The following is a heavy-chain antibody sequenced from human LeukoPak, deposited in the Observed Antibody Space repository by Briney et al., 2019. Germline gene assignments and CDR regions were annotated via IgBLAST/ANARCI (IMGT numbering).Heavy chain of an antibody. CDR3: ARSVGYSGCGIDY. V-gene: IGHV1-69*13. D-gene: IGHD5-12*01. CDR2: IIPIFGTT. J-gene: IGHJ4*02. Sequence: GASVMVSCKASGGTFSSYTISWVRQAPGQGLEWMGGIIPIFGTTNYAQKFQGRVTITADDSTSTAYMELSSLRSEDTAVYYCARSVGYSGCGIDYWGQGTLVTVS. CDR1: GGTFSSYT.